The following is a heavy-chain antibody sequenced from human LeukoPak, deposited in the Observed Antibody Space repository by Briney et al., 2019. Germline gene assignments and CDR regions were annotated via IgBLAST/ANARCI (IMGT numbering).Heavy chain of an antibody. CDR1: GFTFRRNS. CDR2: ISSSSGTI. Sequence: GGSLRLSCEGSGFTFRRNSMNWVRQAPGKGLEWVSFISSSSGTIYYADSVKGRFTISRGNAENSLYLQMNSLRDEDTAVYYCARGDSSGYHCYFDSWGQGTLVTVSS. D-gene: IGHD3-22*01. CDR3: ARGDSSGYHCYFDS. J-gene: IGHJ4*02. V-gene: IGHV3-48*02.